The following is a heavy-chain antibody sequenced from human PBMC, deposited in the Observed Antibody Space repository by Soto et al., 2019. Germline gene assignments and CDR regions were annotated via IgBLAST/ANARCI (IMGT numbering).Heavy chain of an antibody. J-gene: IGHJ4*02. CDR2: IYYSGST. Sequence: ASETLSLTCTVSGGSINSYYWSWIRQPPGKGLEWIGYIYYSGSTNYNPSLKSRVTISVDTSKNQFSLKLSSVTAADTAVYYCARVGGFGATTIDYWGQGTLVTVSS. D-gene: IGHD3-10*01. CDR1: GGSINSYY. V-gene: IGHV4-59*08. CDR3: ARVGGFGATTIDY.